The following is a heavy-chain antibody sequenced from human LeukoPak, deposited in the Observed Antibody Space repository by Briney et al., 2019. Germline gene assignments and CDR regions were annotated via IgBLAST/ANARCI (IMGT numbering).Heavy chain of an antibody. Sequence: GSLTLSCEASGFSFRSFWMHWVRQVPGEGLVWVSRLNEDGGITNYADFAKGRFTISRDNARNTLYLQMNSLRADDTAVYYCTRDIGGRSAYWGQGSLGSVSS. J-gene: IGHJ4*02. CDR1: GFSFRSFW. V-gene: IGHV3-74*01. CDR3: TRDIGGRSAY. D-gene: IGHD3-16*01. CDR2: LNEDGGIT.